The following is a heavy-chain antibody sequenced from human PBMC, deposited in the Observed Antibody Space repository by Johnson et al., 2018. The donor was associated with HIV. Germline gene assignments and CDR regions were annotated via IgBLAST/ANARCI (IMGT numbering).Heavy chain of an antibody. CDR3: ARDATPWGGDYVGYAFDI. Sequence: VQLVESGGGLVQPGGSLRLSCVASGFTFSTYWMSWVRQAPGKGLEWVANIKPDGSDKYYEASVQGRFTISRDNAKTSLFLRMNSLRAEDSAIYYCARDATPWGGDYVGYAFDIWGQGTMVTVSS. D-gene: IGHD4-17*01. CDR1: GFTFSTYW. J-gene: IGHJ3*02. CDR2: IKPDGSDK. V-gene: IGHV3-7*01.